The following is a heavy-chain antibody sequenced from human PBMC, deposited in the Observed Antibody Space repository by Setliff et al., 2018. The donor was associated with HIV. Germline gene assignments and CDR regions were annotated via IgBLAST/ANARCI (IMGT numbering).Heavy chain of an antibody. CDR3: ARQGSWLDS. CDR1: GGSISSYY. J-gene: IGHJ5*01. D-gene: IGHD2-15*01. V-gene: IGHV4-59*08. Sequence: PSETLSLTCTVSGGSISSYYWSWIRQPPGEGLEWIGYSHNNGNTHYNPSLKSRVTISVDTSKNHVSLGLNSVTAADTAVYYCARQGSWLDSWGQGTLVTVSS. CDR2: SHNNGNT.